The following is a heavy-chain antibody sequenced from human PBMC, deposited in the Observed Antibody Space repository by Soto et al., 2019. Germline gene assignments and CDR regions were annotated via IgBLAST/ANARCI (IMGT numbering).Heavy chain of an antibody. J-gene: IGHJ4*02. CDR2: ISYDGSIK. CDR1: GFTFSSHS. CDR3: AREWSTSGDLDY. Sequence: QVQLVESGGGVVQPGRSLRLSCAASGFTFSSHSIQWVRQAPGKGLEWVAVISYDGSIKYYADSVKGRFTISRDNSKNTAYLQMDSLRAEDTAVFSCAREWSTSGDLDYWGQGTLVIVSS. V-gene: IGHV3-30-3*01. D-gene: IGHD3-10*01.